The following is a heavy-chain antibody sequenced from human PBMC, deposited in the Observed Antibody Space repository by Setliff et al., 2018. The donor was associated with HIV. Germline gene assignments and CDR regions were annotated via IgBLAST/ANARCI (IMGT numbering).Heavy chain of an antibody. CDR2: TTSNGRTT. CDR3: AKAWGSGYPSFESALMFDV. J-gene: IGHJ4*02. CDR1: GFTFSAYA. D-gene: IGHD3-3*01. V-gene: IGHV3-23*01. Sequence: PGGSLRLSCAASGFTFSAYAMTWVRRAPGKGLEWVSATTSNGRTTDYAESVRGRFTLSRDNSRNTLYLHMTGLRAEDTAIYYCAKAWGSGYPSFESALMFDVWGQGTLVTVSS.